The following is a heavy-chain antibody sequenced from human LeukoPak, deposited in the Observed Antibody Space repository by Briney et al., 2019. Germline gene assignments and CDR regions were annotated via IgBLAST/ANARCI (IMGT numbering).Heavy chain of an antibody. CDR1: SGSFSGYY. V-gene: IGHV4-34*01. J-gene: IGHJ5*02. CDR2: INHSGST. D-gene: IGHD4-23*01. Sequence: PSETLSLTCAVYSGSFSGYYWSWIRQPPGKGLEWIGEINHSGSTNYNPSLKSRVTISVDTSKNQFSLKLSSVTAADTAVYYCARRGGWFDPWGQGTLVTVSS. CDR3: ARRGGWFDP.